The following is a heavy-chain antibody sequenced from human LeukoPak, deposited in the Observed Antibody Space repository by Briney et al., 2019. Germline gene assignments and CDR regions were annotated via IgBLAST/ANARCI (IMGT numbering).Heavy chain of an antibody. D-gene: IGHD2/OR15-2a*01. Sequence: GGSLRLSCTVSGFTFTNYWMTWVRQAPGKGLEWVANIDQDATEKYYVDSVVGRFTISRDNAKNSLYLQMNSLRAEDTALYYCARDRFLRRPEPAEYWGQGTLVTVSS. V-gene: IGHV3-7*03. CDR3: ARDRFLRRPEPAEY. CDR1: GFTFTNYW. CDR2: IDQDATEK. J-gene: IGHJ4*02.